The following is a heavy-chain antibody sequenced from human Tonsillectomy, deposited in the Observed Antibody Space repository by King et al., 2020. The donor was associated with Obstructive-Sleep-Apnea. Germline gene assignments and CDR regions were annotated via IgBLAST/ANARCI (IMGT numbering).Heavy chain of an antibody. Sequence: VQLVESGGGVVQPGRSLRLSCAASRFTFSSYAMHWVRQAPGKGLEWVALLWSDENVKYYTESVKGRFTVSRDNSKNTLYLQMNSLRAEDTAVYYCPRVHITGTTAYFDYWGQGTLVPVSS. CDR1: RFTFSSYA. CDR3: PRVHITGTTAYFDY. J-gene: IGHJ4*02. V-gene: IGHV3-33*01. D-gene: IGHD1-20*01. CDR2: LWSDENVK.